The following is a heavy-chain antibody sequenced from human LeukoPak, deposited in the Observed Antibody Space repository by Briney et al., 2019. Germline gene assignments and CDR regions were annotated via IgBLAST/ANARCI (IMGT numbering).Heavy chain of an antibody. CDR2: ISSRSSST. CDR3: ARVGCLRTLGYCSSFTSIDY. J-gene: IGHJ4*02. V-gene: IGHV3-21*01. D-gene: IGHD2-2*01. Sequence: GGSLRLSCAASGFTFSSYDMNWVRQGPGKGLEWVSSISSRSSSTSYIASVKGRFTISRDNAKNSLYLQMNRLRAEDTAVYYCARVGCLRTLGYCSSFTSIDYWGRGTLVTVSS. CDR1: GFTFSSYD.